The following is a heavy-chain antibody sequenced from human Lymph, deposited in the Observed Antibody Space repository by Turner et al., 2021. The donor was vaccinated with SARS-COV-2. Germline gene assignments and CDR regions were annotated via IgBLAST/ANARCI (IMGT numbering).Heavy chain of an antibody. J-gene: IGHJ4*02. CDR1: GFTFSSYA. D-gene: IGHD3-22*01. V-gene: IGHV3-23*01. Sequence: EVQLLESGGGLVQPGGSLRLSCAVSGFTFSSYAMSWRRQAPGKGLEWVSTMSGSGGSTYYADSVKGRFTISRDNSKNTLYLQMNSLRAEDTAVYYCAKNEMAMIVVVITLFDYWGQGTLVTVS. CDR2: MSGSGGST. CDR3: AKNEMAMIVVVITLFDY.